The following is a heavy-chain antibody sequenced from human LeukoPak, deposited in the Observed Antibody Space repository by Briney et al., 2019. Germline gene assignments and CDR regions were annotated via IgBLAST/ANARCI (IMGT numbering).Heavy chain of an antibody. V-gene: IGHV4-30-2*01. Sequence: SQTLSLTCAVSGGSISSGGYSWSWIRQPPXXXXXXXXXXXXSGSTYYNPSLKSRVTVSVDTSKNQFSLKLSSVTAADTAVYYCARDQRGLLWFGEPSYYFDYWGQGTLVTVSS. CDR1: GGSISSGGYS. CDR2: XXXSGST. J-gene: IGHJ4*02. D-gene: IGHD3-10*01. CDR3: ARDQRGLLWFGEPSYYFDY.